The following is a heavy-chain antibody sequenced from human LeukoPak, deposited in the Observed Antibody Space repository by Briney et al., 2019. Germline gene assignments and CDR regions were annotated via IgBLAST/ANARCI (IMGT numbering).Heavy chain of an antibody. J-gene: IGHJ4*02. CDR2: IIPIFGTA. Sequence: EASVKVSCKASGGTFSSYAISWVRQAPGQGLEWMGGIIPIFGTANYAQKFQGRVTITADESTSTAYMELSSLRSEDTAVYYCARPLGYCSGGSCYFVYWGQGTLVTVSS. D-gene: IGHD2-15*01. V-gene: IGHV1-69*13. CDR1: GGTFSSYA. CDR3: ARPLGYCSGGSCYFVY.